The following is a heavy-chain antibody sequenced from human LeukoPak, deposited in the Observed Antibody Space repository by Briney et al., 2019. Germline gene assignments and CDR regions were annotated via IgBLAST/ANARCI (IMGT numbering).Heavy chain of an antibody. CDR1: GGSFCGYY. Sequence: PSETLSLTCAVSGGSFCGYYWSWLRQPPGEGREWIGKINQSVSTNNKPPLKSRVTISVDTSKNHCSLKLSSLTAADTAVYYCARNEGQQLSRSWFDPWGQGTPVTVSS. V-gene: IGHV4-34*01. CDR3: ARNEGQQLSRSWFDP. D-gene: IGHD6-13*01. CDR2: INQSVST. J-gene: IGHJ5*02.